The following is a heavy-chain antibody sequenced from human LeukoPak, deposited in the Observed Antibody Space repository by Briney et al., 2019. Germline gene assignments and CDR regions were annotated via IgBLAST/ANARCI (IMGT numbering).Heavy chain of an antibody. V-gene: IGHV3-9*02. CDR3: TIDVVPGGADY. CDR2: IYWNGGRI. J-gene: IGHJ4*02. CDR1: GVISPDHA. D-gene: IGHD2-2*01. Sequence: GRSLRLSCRASGVISPDHAMQWVRRAPGKGREGGSGIYWNGGRIDYADSVRGRFTVSRDNAKNSLYLQMNSLRVEDTALYYCTIDVVPGGADYWGQGTLVTVS.